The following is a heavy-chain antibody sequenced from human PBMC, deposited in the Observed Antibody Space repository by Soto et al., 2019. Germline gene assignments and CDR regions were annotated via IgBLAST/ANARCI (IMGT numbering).Heavy chain of an antibody. D-gene: IGHD3-22*01. CDR2: ISYDGSNK. J-gene: IGHJ4*02. CDR1: GFTFSSYG. CDR3: AKGVNIYDSTGPFDY. V-gene: IGHV3-30*18. Sequence: VWSLRLSCEASGFTFSSYGIHWVRQAPGKGLEWVAVISYDGSNKYYADSVKGRFTISRDNSKSTLYLQMNSLRAEDTAVYYCAKGVNIYDSTGPFDYWGQGTLVTVAS.